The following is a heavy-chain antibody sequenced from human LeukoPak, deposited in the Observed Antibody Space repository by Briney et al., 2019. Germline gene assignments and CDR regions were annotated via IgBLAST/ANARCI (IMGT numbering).Heavy chain of an antibody. CDR3: AKRAVAGTGRGFDI. CDR1: GFTFSSYA. CDR2: ISGSGDST. V-gene: IGHV3-23*01. Sequence: GGSLRLSCAASGFTFSSYAMDWVRQAPGKGLEWVSLISGSGDSTDYADSVKGRFTISRDNSKNTLYLQINSLRADDTAVYYCAKRAVAGTGRGFDIWGQGTLVTVSS. J-gene: IGHJ3*02. D-gene: IGHD6-19*01.